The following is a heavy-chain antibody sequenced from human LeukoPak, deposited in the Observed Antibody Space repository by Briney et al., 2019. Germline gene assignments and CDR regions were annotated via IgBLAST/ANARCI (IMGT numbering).Heavy chain of an antibody. J-gene: IGHJ4*02. Sequence: SESLSLTCPVSGASISSSSNYWGWIRQPPGKGLEWIGSIYYSGSTYYNPSLKSRVTISVDTSKNQFSLKLSSVTAADTTVYYCTRHPSYGPFDYWGQGTLVTVSS. V-gene: IGHV4-39*01. CDR3: TRHPSYGPFDY. D-gene: IGHD3-16*01. CDR2: IYYSGST. CDR1: GASISSSSNY.